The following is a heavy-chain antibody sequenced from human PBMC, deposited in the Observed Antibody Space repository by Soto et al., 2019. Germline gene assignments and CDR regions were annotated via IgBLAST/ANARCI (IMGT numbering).Heavy chain of an antibody. Sequence: QVQLVQSGAEVKKPGASVRVSCKASGYTFTGYYMHWVRQVPGQGLEWMGWINSYSGVTKYAQKFQGRVTMTRDTYIRTVYMEVSRLTSDDTAVYYCERDTPEYYDVLTGYYDHWGQGTLVTVSS. V-gene: IGHV1-2*02. CDR3: ERDTPEYYDVLTGYYDH. CDR2: INSYSGVT. D-gene: IGHD3-9*01. CDR1: GYTFTGYY. J-gene: IGHJ4*02.